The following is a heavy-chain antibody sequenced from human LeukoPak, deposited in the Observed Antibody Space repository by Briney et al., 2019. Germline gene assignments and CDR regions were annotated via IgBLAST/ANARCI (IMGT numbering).Heavy chain of an antibody. J-gene: IGHJ4*02. D-gene: IGHD6-13*01. CDR1: GGSISSYY. CDR2: IYYSGST. CDR3: ARESIAAAGIDY. Sequence: SETLSLTCTVSGGSISSYYWSWIRQPPGQGLEWIGYIYYSGSTNYNPSLKSRVTISVDTSKNQFSLKLSSVTAADTAVYYCARESIAAAGIDYWGQGTLVTVSS. V-gene: IGHV4-59*01.